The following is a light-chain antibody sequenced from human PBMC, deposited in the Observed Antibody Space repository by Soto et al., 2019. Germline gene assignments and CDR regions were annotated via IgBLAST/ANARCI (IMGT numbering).Light chain of an antibody. CDR3: QQYYTYPWT. Sequence: DIQMTQSPSTLSASVGDRVTITCRASQSINGWLAWYQQKPGKAPKLLIYDVSTLDSGVPSRFSGSASGTDFTLTIGCLQSEDLATYYCQQYYTYPWTFGQGTKVDI. V-gene: IGKV1-5*01. CDR2: DVS. CDR1: QSINGW. J-gene: IGKJ1*01.